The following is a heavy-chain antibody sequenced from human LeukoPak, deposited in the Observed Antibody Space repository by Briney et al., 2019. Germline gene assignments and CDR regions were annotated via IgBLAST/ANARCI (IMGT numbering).Heavy chain of an antibody. CDR2: ISGRGDNT. J-gene: IGHJ4*02. CDR1: GFTFSSYA. Sequence: GGSLRLSCAASGFTFSSYAMSWVRQAPGKGLEWVSGISGRGDNTYYADSVKGRFTISRDNSKNTLRLQMNSLGDEDTAVYYCAKRVQGNTGPFHCWGQGTLASVSS. D-gene: IGHD4-23*01. CDR3: AKRVQGNTGPFHC. V-gene: IGHV3-23*01.